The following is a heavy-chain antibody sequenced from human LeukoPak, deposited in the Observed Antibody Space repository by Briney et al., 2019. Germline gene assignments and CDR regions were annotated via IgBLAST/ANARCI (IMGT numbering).Heavy chain of an antibody. D-gene: IGHD2-21*01. CDR2: SSPTGDIT. CDR3: ARVPDFIARPCDS. Sequence: SETPSLTCAVYGGSFSGNYWTLIRQAPGRGLEWIGESSPTGDITGYNPSLKGRATISVDSSKNQFSLKLTSVTAADTGVYYCARVPDFIARPCDSWGPGTLVTVSS. J-gene: IGHJ4*02. CDR1: GGSFSGNY. V-gene: IGHV4-34*01.